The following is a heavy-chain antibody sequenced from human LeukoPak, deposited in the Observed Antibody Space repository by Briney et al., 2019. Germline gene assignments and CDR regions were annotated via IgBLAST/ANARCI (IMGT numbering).Heavy chain of an antibody. Sequence: SETLSLTCTVSGGSISSYYWSWIRQPPGKGLEWIGYIYYSGSTNYNPSLKSRVTISVDTSKNQFSPKLSSVTAADTAVYYCARHESLVVPSSFDYWGQGTLVTVSS. CDR1: GGSISSYY. CDR3: ARHESLVVPSSFDY. V-gene: IGHV4-59*08. D-gene: IGHD2-2*01. CDR2: IYYSGST. J-gene: IGHJ4*02.